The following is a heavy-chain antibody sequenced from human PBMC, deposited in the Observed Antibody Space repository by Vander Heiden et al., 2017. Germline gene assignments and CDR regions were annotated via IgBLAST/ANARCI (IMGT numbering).Heavy chain of an antibody. CDR1: GFTFDNAW. Sequence: EVQLVESGGGLVNPGGSLRLSCVVSGFTFDNAWMNWVRQAPGKGLEWVGRIKPKIDGGATDYATPVKGRFTISRDDSKNTLYLQMNTLKTEDTAVYYCTPGRFGGFDPWGQGTLVTVSS. CDR2: IKPKIDGGAT. D-gene: IGHD3-16*01. V-gene: IGHV3-15*07. J-gene: IGHJ5*02. CDR3: TPGRFGGFDP.